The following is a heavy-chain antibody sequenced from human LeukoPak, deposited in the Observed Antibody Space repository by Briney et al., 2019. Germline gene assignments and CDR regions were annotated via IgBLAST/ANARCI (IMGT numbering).Heavy chain of an antibody. CDR1: GFTFSNYG. D-gene: IGHD3-3*01. CDR3: ARDFKSGYVDS. J-gene: IGHJ4*02. CDR2: VFDDGSRE. V-gene: IGHV3-33*01. Sequence: PGGSLRLSCAASGFTFSNYGMHWVRQAPGKGLEWVAVVFDDGSREDFADSVKGRFTISRDNSKNTVLLQMNSLRAEDTAVYYCARDFKSGYVDSWGQGTLVTASS.